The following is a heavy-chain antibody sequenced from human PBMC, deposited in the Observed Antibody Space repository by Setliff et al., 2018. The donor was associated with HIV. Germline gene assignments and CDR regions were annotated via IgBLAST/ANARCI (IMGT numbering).Heavy chain of an antibody. D-gene: IGHD2-2*01. CDR1: GDSISRYY. CDR2: NYTSGST. J-gene: IGHJ3*01. CDR3: ARHLSYASPHDTFDL. Sequence: SETLSLTCTVSGDSISRYYWSWNRQPQGKGVEWIGYNYTSGSTMYNPSLKSPVSISIDKSKKHCSLKVTSVTATATAVYYCARHLSYASPHDTFDLWGQGTMVTVSS. V-gene: IGHV4-59*08.